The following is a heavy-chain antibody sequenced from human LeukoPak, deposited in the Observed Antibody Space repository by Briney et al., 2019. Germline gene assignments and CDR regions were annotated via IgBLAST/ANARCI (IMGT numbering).Heavy chain of an antibody. CDR2: INPNTGDT. CDR3: ASYPRYISSPPFDY. V-gene: IGHV1-2*02. J-gene: IGHJ4*02. D-gene: IGHD3-3*02. CDR1: GYTFTGQY. Sequence: ASVKVSCKASGYTFTGQYVHWVRQAPGQGLEWMGWINPNTGDTNYAQKFQARVTMTRDTTISTAYMELTRLTSDDTAMYYCASYPRYISSPPFDYWGQGTLVTVSS.